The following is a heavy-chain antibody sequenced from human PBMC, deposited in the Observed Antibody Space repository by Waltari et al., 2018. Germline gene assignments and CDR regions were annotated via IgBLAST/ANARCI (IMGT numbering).Heavy chain of an antibody. CDR1: GYSISSGSY. CDR3: ARHGTRITMTSSFEY. CDR2: IYHSGST. J-gene: IGHJ4*02. Sequence: QVQLQESGPGLVTPSETLSLTCVVSGYSISSGSYWGWIRQPPGKGLERIGSIYHSGSTVYNPSLKSRVTISVDTSKNQCSRKLSCVPAADTAVYYCARHGTRITMTSSFEYWGQGTLVTVSS. V-gene: IGHV4-38-2*01. D-gene: IGHD3-3*01.